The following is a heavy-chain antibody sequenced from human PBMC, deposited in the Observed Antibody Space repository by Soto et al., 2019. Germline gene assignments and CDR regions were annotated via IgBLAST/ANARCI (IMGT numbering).Heavy chain of an antibody. J-gene: IGHJ4*02. CDR1: GLSFDTYA. D-gene: IGHD3-22*01. V-gene: IGHV3-23*01. CDR2: ISGSGGNI. Sequence: EVQLLESGGGWVKPGGSLRLSCVVSGLSFDTYAMSWVRQAPGKGLEWVSVISGSGGNIWYADSVKDRFTISRDNSKNTLYLQMSSLRVEDTAVSYCARDGGPVVITFDFWGQGTLVTVSS. CDR3: ARDGGPVVITFDF.